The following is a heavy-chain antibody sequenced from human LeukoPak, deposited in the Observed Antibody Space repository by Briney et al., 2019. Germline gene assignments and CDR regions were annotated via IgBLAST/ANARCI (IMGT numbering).Heavy chain of an antibody. V-gene: IGHV3-11*05. Sequence: GGSLRLSCVASGFTFSASYMTWVRQPPGKGLEWLSYISENSGDTNYADSVEGRFTISRDNAQNSLYLQMNSLRAEDTAVYYCARVRDYPGIIAGDYWGQGTLVTVSS. CDR2: ISENSGDT. CDR1: GFTFSASY. J-gene: IGHJ4*02. D-gene: IGHD6-25*01. CDR3: ARVRDYPGIIAGDY.